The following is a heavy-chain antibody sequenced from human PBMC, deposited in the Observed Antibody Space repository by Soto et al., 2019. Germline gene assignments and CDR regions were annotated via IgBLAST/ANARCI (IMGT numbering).Heavy chain of an antibody. V-gene: IGHV3-53*01. CDR2: IYRGRAT. CDR3: ARDRSDSSRADSFDI. CDR1: GFSVSNTD. J-gene: IGHJ3*02. Sequence: GGSRRLSCPVSGFSVSNTDVSGVRQAPGKGLEWISVIYRGRATYYADSVKGRFTISRDDSRNTVYLQMNSLTTEDTAVYFCARDRSDSSRADSFDIWGQGTMVTVSS. D-gene: IGHD6-25*01.